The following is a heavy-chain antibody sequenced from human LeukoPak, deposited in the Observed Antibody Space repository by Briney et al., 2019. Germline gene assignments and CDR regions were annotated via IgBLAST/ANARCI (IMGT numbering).Heavy chain of an antibody. V-gene: IGHV4-34*01. Sequence: SETLSFTCAVYGGSFSGYYWSWIRQPPGKGLEWIGEINHSGSTNYNPSLKSRVTISADTSKNQFSLKLSSVTAADTAVYYCARGGSGWHKYYFDYWGQGTLVTVSS. D-gene: IGHD6-19*01. CDR3: ARGGSGWHKYYFDY. CDR2: INHSGST. J-gene: IGHJ4*02. CDR1: GGSFSGYY.